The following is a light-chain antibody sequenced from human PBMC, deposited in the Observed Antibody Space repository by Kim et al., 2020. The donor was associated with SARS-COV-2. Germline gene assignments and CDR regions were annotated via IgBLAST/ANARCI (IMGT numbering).Light chain of an antibody. CDR3: TSYTGADTVV. CDR1: SSLVGGYNC. CDR2: DVN. Sequence: GQSITISCTGTSSLVGGYNCVSWYQQHPDKAPKLIIYDVNGRPSGVSTHFSGSKSGSTASLTISGLQAADEADYYCTSYTGADTVVFGGGTQLTVL. J-gene: IGLJ2*01. V-gene: IGLV2-14*03.